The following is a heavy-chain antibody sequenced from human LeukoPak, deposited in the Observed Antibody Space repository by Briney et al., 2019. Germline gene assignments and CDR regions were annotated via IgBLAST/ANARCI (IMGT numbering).Heavy chain of an antibody. CDR3: AGGITMMIVAPGY. CDR1: GFTFSSYA. J-gene: IGHJ4*02. V-gene: IGHV3-23*05. D-gene: IGHD3-22*01. Sequence: GSLRLSCAASGFTFSSYAMTWVRQAPGKGLEWVSVLYSNSITYYADSVKGRFTISRDSSKNTLYLQMNSLRAEDTAVYYCAGGITMMIVAPGYWGQGTLVTVSS. CDR2: LYSNSIT.